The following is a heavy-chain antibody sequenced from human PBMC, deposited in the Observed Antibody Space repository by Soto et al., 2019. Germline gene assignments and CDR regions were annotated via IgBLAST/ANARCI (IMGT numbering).Heavy chain of an antibody. J-gene: IGHJ6*02. CDR2: IYHSGST. Sequence: SETLSLTCAVSGYSISSGYYWGWIRQPPGXGLEWIGSIYHSGSTYYNPSLKSRVTISVDTSKNQFSLKLSSVTAADTAVYYCARDRGGVVATSDYYYYYGMDVWGQGPTVTVSS. D-gene: IGHD2-15*01. CDR1: GYSISSGYY. CDR3: ARDRGGVVATSDYYYYYGMDV. V-gene: IGHV4-38-2*02.